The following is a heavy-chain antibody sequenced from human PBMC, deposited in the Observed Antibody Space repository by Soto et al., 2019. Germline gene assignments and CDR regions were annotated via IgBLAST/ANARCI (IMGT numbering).Heavy chain of an antibody. J-gene: IGHJ1*01. Sequence: EVQLVESGGGLVQPGGSLRLSCAASGFTVSSNYMSWVHQAPGKGLEWVSVIYSGGSTYYADSVKGRFTICRDNSKNTLYIQMNSLRAEDTAVYYCARDRIAVAGNPEYFQHWGQGTLVTVSS. CDR1: GFTVSSNY. V-gene: IGHV3-66*01. D-gene: IGHD6-19*01. CDR3: ARDRIAVAGNPEYFQH. CDR2: IYSGGST.